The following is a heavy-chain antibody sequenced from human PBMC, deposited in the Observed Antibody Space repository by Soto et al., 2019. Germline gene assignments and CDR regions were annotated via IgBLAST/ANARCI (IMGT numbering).Heavy chain of an antibody. J-gene: IGHJ4*02. CDR1: GGTFSSYS. Sequence: QVQLVQSGAEVKKPGSSVKVSCKASGGTFSSYSISLVRQAPGQGLEWMGGIIPIFGTANYAQKFQGSVTITADESTSTAYMERSSLRAEDTAVYYCARDHGYSYGSLTLTYFDYWGQGTMVTVSS. D-gene: IGHD5-18*01. CDR3: ARDHGYSYGSLTLTYFDY. V-gene: IGHV1-69*01. CDR2: IIPIFGTA.